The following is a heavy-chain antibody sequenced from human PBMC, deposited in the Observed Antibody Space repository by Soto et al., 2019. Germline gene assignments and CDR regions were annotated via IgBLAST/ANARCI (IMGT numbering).Heavy chain of an antibody. CDR1: GDSFNTFA. D-gene: IGHD3-22*01. CDR2: IIPNFDTP. Sequence: QVQLVQSGAEVKKPGSSVKLSCKASGDSFNTFAVTWVRKAPGQGLEWMGGIIPNFDTPNYAQKFQGSVTIIADKSTSTPYMELSSLRSEDTAVYYCASPYYDSSGYYLWYFDYWGQGTLVTVSS. J-gene: IGHJ4*02. CDR3: ASPYYDSSGYYLWYFDY. V-gene: IGHV1-69*06.